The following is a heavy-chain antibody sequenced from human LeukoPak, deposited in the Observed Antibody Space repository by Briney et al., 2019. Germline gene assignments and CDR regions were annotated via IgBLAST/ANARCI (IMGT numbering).Heavy chain of an antibody. J-gene: IGHJ4*02. D-gene: IGHD3-3*01. Sequence: GGSLRLSCAASGFTVSSNYMSWVRQAPGKGLEWVSVIYSGGSTYYADSVKGRFTISRDNSKNTLYLQMNSLRAEDTAVYYCAKANVFGVVDYFDYWGQGTLVTVSS. V-gene: IGHV3-53*01. CDR1: GFTVSSNY. CDR2: IYSGGST. CDR3: AKANVFGVVDYFDY.